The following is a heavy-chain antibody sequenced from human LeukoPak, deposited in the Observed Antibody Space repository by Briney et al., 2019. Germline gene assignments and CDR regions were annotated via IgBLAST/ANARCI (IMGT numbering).Heavy chain of an antibody. J-gene: IGHJ4*02. CDR3: ATAEQWLYDY. V-gene: IGHV1-24*01. Sequence: ASVKVSCKISGFSLTALSIHWVRQAPGKGLEWMGGFDPEDGEALYAQNLQGRVTMTEDTSTDTVYLEVSSLRSDDTAVYYCATAEQWLYDYWGQGTVVIVSS. CDR1: GFSLTALS. CDR2: FDPEDGEA. D-gene: IGHD6-19*01.